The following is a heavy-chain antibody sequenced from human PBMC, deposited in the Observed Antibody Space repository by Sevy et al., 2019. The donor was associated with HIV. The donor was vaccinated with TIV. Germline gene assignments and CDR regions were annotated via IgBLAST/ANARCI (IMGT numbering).Heavy chain of an antibody. J-gene: IGHJ6*02. CDR1: GFTFSSYS. CDR3: AREGCSSTSCYIGHRGKEENYYYYGMDV. D-gene: IGHD2-2*02. Sequence: GGSLRLSCAASGFTFSSYSMNWVRQAPGKRLEWVSYISSSSSTIYYADSVKGRFTISRDNAKNSLYLQMNSLRAEDTAVYYCAREGCSSTSCYIGHRGKEENYYYYGMDVWGQGTTVTVSS. CDR2: ISSSSSTI. V-gene: IGHV3-48*01.